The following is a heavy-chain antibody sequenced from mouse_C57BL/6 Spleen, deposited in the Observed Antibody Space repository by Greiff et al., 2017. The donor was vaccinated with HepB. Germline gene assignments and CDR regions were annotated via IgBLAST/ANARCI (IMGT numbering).Heavy chain of an antibody. V-gene: IGHV1-82*01. J-gene: IGHJ4*01. Sequence: VQLQQSGPELVKPGASVKISCKASGYAFSSSWMNWVKQRPGKGLEWIGRIYPGDGDTNYNGKFKGKATLTADKSSSTAYMQLSSLTSEDSAVYFCARREGYYDASNAMDYWGQGTSVTVSS. CDR2: IYPGDGDT. CDR3: ARREGYYDASNAMDY. D-gene: IGHD2-4*01. CDR1: GYAFSSSW.